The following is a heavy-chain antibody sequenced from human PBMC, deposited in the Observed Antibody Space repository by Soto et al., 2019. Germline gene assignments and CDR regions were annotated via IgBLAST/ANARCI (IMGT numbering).Heavy chain of an antibody. D-gene: IGHD3-10*01. Sequence: SGPTLVKPTQTLTLTCTFSGFSLSTSGVGVGWIRQPPGKALEWLALIYWDDDKRYSPSLKSRLTITKDTSKNQVVLTMTNMDPVDTATYYCAHSRITMVRGVIIKFFTNWGQGTLVTVSS. CDR1: GFSLSTSGVG. J-gene: IGHJ4*02. CDR2: IYWDDDK. V-gene: IGHV2-5*02. CDR3: AHSRITMVRGVIIKFFTN.